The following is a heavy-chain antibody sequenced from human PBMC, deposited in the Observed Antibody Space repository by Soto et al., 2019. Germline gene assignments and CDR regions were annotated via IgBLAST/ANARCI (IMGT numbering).Heavy chain of an antibody. Sequence: QVQLVESGGGVVQPGRSLRLSCAASGFTFSSYAMHWVRQAPGKGLEWVAVISYDGSNKYYADSVKGRFTISRDNSKNTLSLQMNSLRAEDTAVYYCARGIASNYFVNYYYGMDVWGQGTTVTVSS. J-gene: IGHJ6*02. V-gene: IGHV3-30-3*01. CDR1: GFTFSSYA. CDR3: ARGIASNYFVNYYYGMDV. D-gene: IGHD4-4*01. CDR2: ISYDGSNK.